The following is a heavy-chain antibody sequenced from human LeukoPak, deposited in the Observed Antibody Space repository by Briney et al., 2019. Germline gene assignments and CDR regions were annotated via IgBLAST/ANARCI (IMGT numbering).Heavy chain of an antibody. D-gene: IGHD3-10*01. Sequence: GGSLRLSCAASGFTFSSHSMNWVRQAPGKGLEWVSSISSSSYIYYADSVKGRFTISRDNAKNSLYLQMNSLRAEDTAVYYCVRSRSTWFGEVLAAFDIWGQGTMVTVSS. J-gene: IGHJ3*02. V-gene: IGHV3-21*01. CDR3: VRSRSTWFGEVLAAFDI. CDR2: ISSSSYI. CDR1: GFTFSSHS.